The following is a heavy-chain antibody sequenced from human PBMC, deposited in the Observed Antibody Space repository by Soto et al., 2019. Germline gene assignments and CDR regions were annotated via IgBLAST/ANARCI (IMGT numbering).Heavy chain of an antibody. V-gene: IGHV1-3*01. CDR3: ARDGAVAGNTNFDY. J-gene: IGHJ4*02. D-gene: IGHD6-19*01. CDR2: INAGNGNT. Sequence: QVQLVQSGAEVKQPGASVKVSCRASGYTFTNYAIHWVRQGPGQRLEWMGWINAGNGNTKYSQKFQGIVTITRDTSASTAYMELSSLRSEDTAVYYCARDGAVAGNTNFDYWGQGTLVTVSS. CDR1: GYTFTNYA.